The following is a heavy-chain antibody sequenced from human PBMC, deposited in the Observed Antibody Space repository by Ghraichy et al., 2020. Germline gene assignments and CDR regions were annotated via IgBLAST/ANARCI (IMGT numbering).Heavy chain of an antibody. J-gene: IGHJ3*02. Sequence: GGSLRLSCAASGFTFSSYGMHWVRQAPGKGLEWVAVIWYDGSNKYYADSVKGRFTISRDNSKNTLYLQMNSLRAEDTAVYYCARGVDIVATITEYAFDIWGQGTMVTVSS. D-gene: IGHD5-12*01. V-gene: IGHV3-33*01. CDR1: GFTFSSYG. CDR3: ARGVDIVATITEYAFDI. CDR2: IWYDGSNK.